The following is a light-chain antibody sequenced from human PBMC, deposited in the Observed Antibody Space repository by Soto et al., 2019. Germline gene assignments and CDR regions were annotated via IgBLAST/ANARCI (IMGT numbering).Light chain of an antibody. CDR3: QQYGRSPRT. CDR2: GAS. CDR1: QSVSNSY. V-gene: IGKV3-20*01. J-gene: IGKJ1*01. Sequence: EIVLTQSPGTLSLSPGERATLSCRASQSVSNSYLAWYQHKLGQAPRLLISGASSRATGIPDRFSGSGSGTDFTLTVSRLVPEDSAVYYCQQYGRSPRTFGQGTKVEIK.